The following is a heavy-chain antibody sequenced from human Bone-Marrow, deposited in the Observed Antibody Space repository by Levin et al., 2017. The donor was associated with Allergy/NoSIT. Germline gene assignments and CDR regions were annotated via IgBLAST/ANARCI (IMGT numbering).Heavy chain of an antibody. CDR1: GGSISSGGFY. V-gene: IGHV4-31*03. CDR3: AKTKSTPTVDQWFEY. CDR2: ISNTGAT. Sequence: SETLSLTCTVSGGSISSGGFYWTWIRQHPEKGLEWIGFISNTGATFYNPSLRSRVNLSGDTSKRQFSLKLTSVTAADTAVYYCAKTKSTPTVDQWFEYWGQGTLVTVSS. D-gene: IGHD4-23*01. J-gene: IGHJ4*02.